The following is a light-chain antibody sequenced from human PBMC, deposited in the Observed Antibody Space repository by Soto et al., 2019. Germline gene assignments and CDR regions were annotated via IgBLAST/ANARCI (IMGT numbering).Light chain of an antibody. CDR1: TSDVGSSNY. Sequence: QSALTQPASVSGSPGQSITISCTGTTSDVGSSNYVSWYQHHPGKAPKLVINEVSNRPSGVSNRFSGSKSGNTASLTISGLQAEDEADYYCNSYTTISTHVFGTGTKVTVL. CDR2: EVS. J-gene: IGLJ1*01. V-gene: IGLV2-14*01. CDR3: NSYTTISTHV.